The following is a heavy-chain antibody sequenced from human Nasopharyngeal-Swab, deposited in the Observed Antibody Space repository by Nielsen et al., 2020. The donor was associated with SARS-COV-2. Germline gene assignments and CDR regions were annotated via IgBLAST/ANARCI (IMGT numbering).Heavy chain of an antibody. Sequence: VRQAPGKGLEWMGWISAYNGNTNYAQKLQGRVTMTTDTSTSTAYMELRSLRSDDTAVYYCAREGLYYDFWSGFDYWGQGTLVTVSS. J-gene: IGHJ4*02. CDR2: ISAYNGNT. D-gene: IGHD3-3*01. CDR3: AREGLYYDFWSGFDY. V-gene: IGHV1-18*01.